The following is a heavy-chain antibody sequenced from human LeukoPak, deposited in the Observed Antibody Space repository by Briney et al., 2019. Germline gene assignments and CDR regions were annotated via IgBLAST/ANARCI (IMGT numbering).Heavy chain of an antibody. CDR1: GYTFTSYG. V-gene: IGHV1-2*06. J-gene: IGHJ4*02. D-gene: IGHD6-19*01. CDR3: ARGAGTLTPPDY. CDR2: INPNSGAT. Sequence: ASVKVSCKASGYTFTSYGISWVRQAPGQGLEWMGRINPNSGATNYAQKFQGRVTMTRDTSISTAYMELSRLRSDDTAVYYCARGAGTLTPPDYWGQGTLVTVSS.